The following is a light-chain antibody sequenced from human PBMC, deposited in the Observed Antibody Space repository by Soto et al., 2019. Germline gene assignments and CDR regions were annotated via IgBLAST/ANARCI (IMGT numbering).Light chain of an antibody. J-gene: IGKJ1*01. V-gene: IGKV1-39*01. CDR1: QSISSY. CDR2: AAS. Sequence: DIQMTQSPSSLSASVGDRVTITCRASQSISSYLNWYQQKPGKAPKFLIYAASRLQSGVPSRFSGSGSGTDFTLTISSLKHEDFETYYCQQSYSTPQTVGQGIKVEI. CDR3: QQSYSTPQT.